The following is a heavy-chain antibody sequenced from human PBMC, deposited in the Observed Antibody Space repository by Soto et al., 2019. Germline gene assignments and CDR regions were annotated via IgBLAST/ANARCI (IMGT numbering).Heavy chain of an antibody. Sequence: QVQLQQWGAGLLKPSETLSLTCAVYGGSLSGYYWSWIRQPPGKALEWIGEINYSGNTNYNPSLKSRVTISVDTSKNQLFRNLSSVTAADTAMYYCARHHVRGRTIAGAAEFWGQGTLVTVSS. CDR3: ARHHVRGRTIAGAAEF. V-gene: IGHV4-34*01. CDR1: GGSLSGYY. CDR2: INYSGNT. D-gene: IGHD1-26*01. J-gene: IGHJ4*02.